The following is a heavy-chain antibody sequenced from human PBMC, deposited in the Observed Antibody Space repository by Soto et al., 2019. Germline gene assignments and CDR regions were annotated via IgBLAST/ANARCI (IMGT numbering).Heavy chain of an antibody. V-gene: IGHV3-33*01. CDR1: GFTFSSYG. J-gene: IGHJ5*02. CDR2: IWYDGSNK. CDR3: ARDFGYSSSFLPLRLWGENNWFDP. D-gene: IGHD6-6*01. Sequence: GGSLRLSCAASGFTFSSYGMHWVRQAPGKGLEWVAVIWYDGSNKYYADSVKGRFTISRDNSKNTLYLQMNSLRAEDTAVYYCARDFGYSSSFLPLRLWGENNWFDPWGQGTLVTVSS.